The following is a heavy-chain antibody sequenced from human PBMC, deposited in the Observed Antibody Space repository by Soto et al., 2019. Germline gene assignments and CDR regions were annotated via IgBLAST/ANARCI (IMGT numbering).Heavy chain of an antibody. CDR2: IDPSDSYT. CDR3: ATSIAARRQGYYCGMDV. V-gene: IGHV5-10-1*01. J-gene: IGHJ6*02. D-gene: IGHD6-6*01. CDR1: GYSFTSYW. Sequence: GESLKISCKGSGYSFTSYWISWVRQMPGKGLEWMGRIDPSDSYTNYSPSFQGHVTISADKSISTAYLQWSSLKASDTAMYYCATSIAARRQGYYCGMDVWGQGTTVTVSS.